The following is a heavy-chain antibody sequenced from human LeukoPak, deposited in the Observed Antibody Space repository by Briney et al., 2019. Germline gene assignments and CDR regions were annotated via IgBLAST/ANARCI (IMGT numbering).Heavy chain of an antibody. CDR2: INHSGST. CDR1: GGSFSGYY. CDR3: ARGSPRYCSGGSCYSYYYYYGMDV. D-gene: IGHD2-15*01. J-gene: IGHJ6*02. V-gene: IGHV4-34*01. Sequence: SETLSLTCAVYGGSFSGYYWSWIRQPPGKGLEWIGEINHSGSTNYNPSLKSRVTISVDTSKNQFSLKLSSVTAADTAVYYCARGSPRYCSGGSCYSYYYYYGMDVWGQGTTVTVSS.